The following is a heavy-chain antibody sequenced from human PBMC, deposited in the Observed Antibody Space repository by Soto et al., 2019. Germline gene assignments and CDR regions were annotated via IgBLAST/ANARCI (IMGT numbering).Heavy chain of an antibody. CDR1: GGSITSSSYY. D-gene: IGHD6-13*01. V-gene: IGHV4-39*01. J-gene: IGHJ4*02. CDR2: INYSGTT. Sequence: PSETLSLTCTVSGGSITSSSYYWGWIRQPPGKGLEWIGSINYSGTTYYNPSLKSRVTISVDTSKNQFSLKLSSVTAADTAVFYCAGLIAAAGVSYFDYWGQGXLVTVSS. CDR3: AGLIAAAGVSYFDY.